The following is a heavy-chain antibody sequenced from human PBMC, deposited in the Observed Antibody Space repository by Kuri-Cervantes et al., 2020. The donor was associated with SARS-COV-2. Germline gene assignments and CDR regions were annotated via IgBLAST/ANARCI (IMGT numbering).Heavy chain of an antibody. V-gene: IGHV4-38-2*02. CDR2: IYHSGST. CDR1: GGSISSYY. J-gene: IGHJ5*02. D-gene: IGHD2-2*03. CDR3: ARHDGYCSSTSCTRTGWFDP. Sequence: GSLRLSCTVSGGSISSYYWGWIRQPPGKGLEWIGSIYHSGSTYYNPSLKSRVTISVDTSKNQFSLKLSSVTAADTAVYYCARHDGYCSSTSCTRTGWFDPWGQGTLVTVSS.